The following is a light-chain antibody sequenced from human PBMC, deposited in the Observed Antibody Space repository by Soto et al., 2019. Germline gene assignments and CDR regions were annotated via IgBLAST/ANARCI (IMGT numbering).Light chain of an antibody. J-gene: IGKJ2*01. CDR2: GAS. CDR1: QSVSSSY. Sequence: EIVLTQSPGTLSLSPGERATLSCRASQSVSSSYLAWYQQKPGQAPRLLIYGASSRATGIPDRFSGSGSGTDFSLTIIRLEPQDFAVYYCQQYGSSPRYTFGPGTKLEIK. CDR3: QQYGSSPRYT. V-gene: IGKV3-20*01.